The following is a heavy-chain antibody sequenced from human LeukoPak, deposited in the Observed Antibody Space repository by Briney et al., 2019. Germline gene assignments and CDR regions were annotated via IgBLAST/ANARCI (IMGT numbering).Heavy chain of an antibody. CDR2: AFKTGRA. D-gene: IGHD2-21*01. CDR1: GFTFSSYA. Sequence: GSLRLSCAASGFTFSSYAMSWVRQTPGKGLEWVASAFKTGRAYYNPSLRSRATISVDTARNQFSLRLTSVTAADTAVYYCARIQGEIVVMSAAMGPWGRGTLVIVSS. V-gene: IGHV4-59*04. CDR3: ARIQGEIVVMSAAMGP. J-gene: IGHJ5*02.